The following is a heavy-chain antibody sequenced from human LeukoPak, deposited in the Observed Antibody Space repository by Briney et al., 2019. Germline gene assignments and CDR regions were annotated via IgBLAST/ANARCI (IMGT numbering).Heavy chain of an antibody. CDR2: ISAYNGNT. D-gene: IGHD3-22*01. J-gene: IGHJ4*02. V-gene: IGHV1-18*01. CDR1: GYTFINYG. Sequence: ASVKVSCKASGYTFINYGISWVRQAPGQGLEWMGWISAYNGNTNYAQKLQGRVTMTTDTSTSTAYMELRSLRSDDTAVYYCARDSTMIALYYFDYWGQGTLVTVSS. CDR3: ARDSTMIALYYFDY.